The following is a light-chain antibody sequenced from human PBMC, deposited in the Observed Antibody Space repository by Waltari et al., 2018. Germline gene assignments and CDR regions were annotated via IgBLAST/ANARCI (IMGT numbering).Light chain of an antibody. J-gene: IGLJ3*02. CDR1: TGAVTSGHY. CDR3: FLAYSGVGV. Sequence: QAVVTQEPSLTVSPGGTVTLTCGSSTGAVTSGHYPFWFQQKPGQAPRTLIYDVNNKESWTPARLSGSLLGGKAALTLSGAQPEDEADYYCFLAYSGVGVFGGGTRLTVL. V-gene: IGLV7-46*01. CDR2: DVN.